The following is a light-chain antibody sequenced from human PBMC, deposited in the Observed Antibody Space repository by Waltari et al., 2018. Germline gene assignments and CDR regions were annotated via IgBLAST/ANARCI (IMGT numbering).Light chain of an antibody. J-gene: IGKJ5*01. CDR3: QQGINWPLT. CDR1: QSLVYSDRNNY. CDR2: RVS. Sequence: DVVMSQSPLSLPVTLGQPASISCRSNQSLVYSDRNNYLSWFQQSPGQSTRRQISRVSNRDSGVPDRFSGSGSVTNFTVQISKMEAEDVGVYYCQQGINWPLTFGQGTRLEIK. V-gene: IGKV2-30*01.